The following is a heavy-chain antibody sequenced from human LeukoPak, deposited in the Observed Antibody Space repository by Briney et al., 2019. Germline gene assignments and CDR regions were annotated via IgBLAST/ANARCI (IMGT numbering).Heavy chain of an antibody. V-gene: IGHV4-4*02. CDR1: GGSISSSNW. J-gene: IGHJ4*02. CDR2: IYHSGST. D-gene: IGHD3-10*01. CDR3: ARHQFWPTAYGSGRFPYYFDY. Sequence: KSSETLCLTCAVSGGSISSSNWWSWVRQPPGKGLEWIGEIYHSGSTNYNPSLKSRVTISVDTSKNRFSLKLSSVTAADTAVYYCARHQFWPTAYGSGRFPYYFDYWGQGTLVTVSS.